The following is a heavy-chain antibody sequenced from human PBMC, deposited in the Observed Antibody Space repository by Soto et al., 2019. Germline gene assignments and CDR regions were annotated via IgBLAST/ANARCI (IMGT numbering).Heavy chain of an antibody. J-gene: IGHJ4*02. V-gene: IGHV1-3*01. Sequence: QVQLVQSGAEVKKPGASVKVSCKASGYTFTSYAMHWVRQAPGQRLEWMGWINAGNGNTKYSQKFQGRVTITRDTYASTAYMELSSLRSEDTAVYYCARVRGSYFSYFDYWGQGALVTVSS. CDR1: GYTFTSYA. CDR3: ARVRGSYFSYFDY. D-gene: IGHD1-26*01. CDR2: INAGNGNT.